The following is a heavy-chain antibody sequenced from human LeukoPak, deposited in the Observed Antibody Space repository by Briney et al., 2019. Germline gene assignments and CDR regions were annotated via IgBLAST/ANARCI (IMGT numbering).Heavy chain of an antibody. Sequence: ASVKVSCKASGYAFTGYYMHWVRQAPGQGLEWMGWINPNSGGTNYAQKFQGRVTMTRDTSISTAYMELSRLRSDDTAVYYCARVRRPSSGWEIYYFDYWGQGTLVTVSS. V-gene: IGHV1-2*02. D-gene: IGHD6-19*01. CDR2: INPNSGGT. CDR3: ARVRRPSSGWEIYYFDY. CDR1: GYAFTGYY. J-gene: IGHJ4*02.